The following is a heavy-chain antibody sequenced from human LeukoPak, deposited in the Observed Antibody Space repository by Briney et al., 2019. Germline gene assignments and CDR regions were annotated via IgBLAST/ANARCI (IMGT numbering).Heavy chain of an antibody. CDR2: IYYSGST. V-gene: IGHV4-39*01. D-gene: IGHD1-26*01. CDR3: ASPSGTYYSRFHY. CDR1: GGSISSSNYY. Sequence: PSETLSLTCTVSGGSISSSNYYWGWIRQPPRKGLEWIGSIYYSGSTYYNPSLKSRVTISVDTSKNQFSLKLSSVTAADTAVYYCASPSGTYYSRFHYWGQGALVTVSS. J-gene: IGHJ4*02.